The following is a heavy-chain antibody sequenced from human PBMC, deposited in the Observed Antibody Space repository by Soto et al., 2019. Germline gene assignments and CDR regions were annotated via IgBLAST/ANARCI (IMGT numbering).Heavy chain of an antibody. Sequence: EVQLLESGGGLVQPGGSLRLSCTASGFTFRNYAMIWVRQAPGQGLQWVSGISDSGAVSFHADSVRGRFTIARENTKNTLYLPVNSLRAEDTALYYCAKCGNYDMLTCQGGFGSWGQGTLVTVSS. J-gene: IGHJ5*01. CDR3: AKCGNYDMLTCQGGFGS. V-gene: IGHV3-23*01. CDR2: ISDSGAVS. CDR1: GFTFRNYA. D-gene: IGHD3-9*01.